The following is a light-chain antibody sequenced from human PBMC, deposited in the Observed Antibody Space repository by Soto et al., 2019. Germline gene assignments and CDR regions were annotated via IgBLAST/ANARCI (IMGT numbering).Light chain of an antibody. CDR3: QQYNDWPLT. Sequence: EIVMTQSPATLSVSPGERATLSCRASQSINNNLAWYQQKRCQGPRLLIYGASSRATGTPARFSGSGSGTGFTLTISSLKSEDFAIYYCQQYNDWPLTFGGGTKVEIK. CDR2: GAS. J-gene: IGKJ4*01. V-gene: IGKV3-15*01. CDR1: QSINNN.